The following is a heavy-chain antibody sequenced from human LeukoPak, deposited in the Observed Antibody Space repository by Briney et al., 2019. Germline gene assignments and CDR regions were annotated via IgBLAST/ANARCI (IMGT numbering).Heavy chain of an antibody. CDR3: ARQVGAAKGGAFDI. V-gene: IGHV3-21*01. Sequence: GGSLRLSCAASGFTFNTYSMSWVRQAPGKGLEWVSIISRASESIFYADSVKGRFTISRDNAKNSLYLQMNSLRAEDTAAYYCARQVGAAKGGAFDIWGQGTMVTVSS. CDR1: GFTFNTYS. CDR2: ISRASESI. D-gene: IGHD1-26*01. J-gene: IGHJ3*02.